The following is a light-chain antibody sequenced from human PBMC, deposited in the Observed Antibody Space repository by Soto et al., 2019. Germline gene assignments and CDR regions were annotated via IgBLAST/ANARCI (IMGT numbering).Light chain of an antibody. Sequence: DVVMAQPPLSLSVAPGQPASISCKSSQSLLHITGETFLFWYLQKPGQSPQLLIYEVSTRVSGVPDRFSGSGSGTDFTLEISRVETDDVGIYYCMQSTQLPPTFGQRTRLEI. CDR1: QSLLHITGETF. V-gene: IGKV2D-29*02. CDR2: EVS. J-gene: IGKJ5*01. CDR3: MQSTQLPPT.